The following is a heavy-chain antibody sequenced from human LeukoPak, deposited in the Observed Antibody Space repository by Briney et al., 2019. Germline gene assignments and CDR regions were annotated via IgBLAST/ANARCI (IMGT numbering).Heavy chain of an antibody. CDR1: GGSFSGYY. Sequence: SETLSLTCAVYGGSFSGYYWSWIHQPPGKGLEWIGEINHSGSTNYNPSLKSRVTISVDTSKNQFSLKLSSVTAADTAVYYCARVRRRYYGSGSYYDNNWFDPWGQGTLVTVSS. D-gene: IGHD3-10*01. CDR2: INHSGST. V-gene: IGHV4-34*01. J-gene: IGHJ5*02. CDR3: ARVRRRYYGSGSYYDNNWFDP.